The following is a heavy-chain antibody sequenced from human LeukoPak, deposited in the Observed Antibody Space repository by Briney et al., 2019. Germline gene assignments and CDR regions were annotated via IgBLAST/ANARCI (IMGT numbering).Heavy chain of an antibody. Sequence: PGGSLRLCCVASGFTFTRNCMHWVRQAPGKGLEWVAAIPHDGSNALYADSVKGRFTISRDDSKSTQYLQMNSLRIEDSAMYYCATGSDFYYASWGQGTLVTVSS. CDR1: GFTFTRNC. CDR3: ATGSDFYYAS. D-gene: IGHD3-3*01. CDR2: IPHDGSNA. J-gene: IGHJ5*02. V-gene: IGHV3-30*03.